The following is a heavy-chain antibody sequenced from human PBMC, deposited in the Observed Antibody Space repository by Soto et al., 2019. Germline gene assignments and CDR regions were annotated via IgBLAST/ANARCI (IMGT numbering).Heavy chain of an antibody. D-gene: IGHD3-3*01. CDR2: IYYTGST. J-gene: IGHJ4*02. CDR3: ASPPKAVSGYFNY. Sequence: KASETLSLTCTLSCDSISSSSFSWGWIRQPPGKGLEWIGTIYYTGSTDYNPSLKSRVSISVDKSKNQFSLRLSSVTAADTAVYYCASPPKAVSGYFNYWGQGALVTVSS. CDR1: CDSISSSSFS. V-gene: IGHV4-39*01.